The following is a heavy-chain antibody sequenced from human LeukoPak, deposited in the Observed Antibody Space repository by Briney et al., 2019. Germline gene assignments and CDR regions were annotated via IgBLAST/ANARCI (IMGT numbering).Heavy chain of an antibody. V-gene: IGHV1-69*06. Sequence: SVKVSCKASGYTFTGYYMHWVRQAPGQGLEWMGGIIPIFGTANYAQKFQGRVTITADKSTSTAYMELSSLRSEDTAVYYCARGSPAGASDYYYYYMDVWGKGTTVTVSS. CDR1: GYTFTGYY. CDR2: IIPIFGTA. J-gene: IGHJ6*03. D-gene: IGHD2-2*01. CDR3: ARGSPAGASDYYYYYMDV.